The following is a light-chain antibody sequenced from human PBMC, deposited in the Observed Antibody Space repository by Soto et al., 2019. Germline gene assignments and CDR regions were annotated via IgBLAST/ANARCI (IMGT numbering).Light chain of an antibody. V-gene: IGLV2-8*01. J-gene: IGLJ1*01. CDR1: SSDVGGYNY. CDR2: AVS. Sequence: QSALTQPPSASGSLGQSVIISCTGTSSDVGGYNYVSWYQLHPGKAPKLMIYAVSKRPSGVPDRFSGSKSGNTTSLTVSGLQAEDEADYYCSSPAGSNHYVFGPGTKLTV. CDR3: SSPAGSNHYV.